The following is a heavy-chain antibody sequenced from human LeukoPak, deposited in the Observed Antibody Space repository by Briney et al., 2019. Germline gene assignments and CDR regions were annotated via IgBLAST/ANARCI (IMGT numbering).Heavy chain of an antibody. CDR1: GGYISSFNW. Sequence: PSGTLSLTCAVSGGYISSFNWWSWVRQPPGKGLEWIGSIYYSGSIYYNPSLKSRVTISVDTSKNQFSLELSSVTAADTAVYYCARGERNWGQGTLVTVSS. CDR2: IYYSGSI. D-gene: IGHD3-16*01. V-gene: IGHV4-4*02. CDR3: ARGERN. J-gene: IGHJ4*02.